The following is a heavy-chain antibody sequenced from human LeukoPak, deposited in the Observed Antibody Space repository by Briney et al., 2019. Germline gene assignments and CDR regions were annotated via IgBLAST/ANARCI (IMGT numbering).Heavy chain of an antibody. D-gene: IGHD6-19*01. V-gene: IGHV3-74*01. Sequence: PGGSLRLSCAASGFTFSSYWMHWVRQAPGKGLVWVSRINSDGSSTSYADSVKGRFTISRDNAKNTLYLQMNSLRAEDTAVYYCARDEWSSGWYFRTDYYYYGMDVWGQGTTVTVSS. CDR1: GFTFSSYW. CDR2: INSDGSST. J-gene: IGHJ6*02. CDR3: ARDEWSSGWYFRTDYYYYGMDV.